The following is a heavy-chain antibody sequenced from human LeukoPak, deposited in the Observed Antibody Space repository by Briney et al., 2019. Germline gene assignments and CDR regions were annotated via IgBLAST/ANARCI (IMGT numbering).Heavy chain of an antibody. J-gene: IGHJ4*02. V-gene: IGHV5-51*01. CDR1: GYSFTSYW. CDR3: ARSRGQSDSWPPLDN. D-gene: IGHD6-13*01. CDR2: IYPGDSDT. Sequence: GESLKISCKGSGYSFTSYWIGWVRQIPGKGLEWMGIIYPGDSDTRYSPSFQGQVTISADKSISTAYLQWSSLKASDTAMYYCARSRGQSDSWPPLDNWGQGTLVTVSS.